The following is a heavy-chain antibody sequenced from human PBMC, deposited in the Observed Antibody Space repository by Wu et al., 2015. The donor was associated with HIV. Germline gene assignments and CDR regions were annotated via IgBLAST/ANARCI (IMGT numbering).Heavy chain of an antibody. D-gene: IGHD3-22*01. Sequence: QVQLVQSGAEVKKPGASVKVSCKASGYTFTSYGISWVRQAPGQGLEWMGWISAYNGNTNYAQKLQGKVTMTTDTSTSTAYMELRSLRSDDTAVYYCARDYTYYYDSSGYYRPYYFDYWGQGTLVTVSS. J-gene: IGHJ4*02. CDR1: GYTFTSYG. CDR3: ARDYTYYYDSSGYYRPYYFDY. V-gene: IGHV1-18*01. CDR2: ISAYNGNT.